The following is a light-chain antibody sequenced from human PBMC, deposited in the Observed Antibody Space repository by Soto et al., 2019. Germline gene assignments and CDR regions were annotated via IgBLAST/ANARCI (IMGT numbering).Light chain of an antibody. J-gene: IGKJ1*01. CDR3: QHYNTWPWT. CDR2: GAS. Sequence: VLTQSPGTLSLSPGERATLSCRASHSVSSSLAWYQQKPGQAPRLLISGASTRAAGIPARFSGSGSGTEFTLTISSLQSEDFAVYYCQHYNTWPWTFGQGTKVDIK. CDR1: HSVSSS. V-gene: IGKV3-15*01.